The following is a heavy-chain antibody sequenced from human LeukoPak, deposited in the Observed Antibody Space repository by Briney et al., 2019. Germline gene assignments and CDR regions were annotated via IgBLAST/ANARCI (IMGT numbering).Heavy chain of an antibody. V-gene: IGHV4-31*03. Sequence: SETLSLTCTVSGDSISSGGYYWSWIRQHAGKGLGWIGYIYYSGSNYYHTSRKSRVTISVDTSKNQFSLKLSSVTAADTAVYYGTCVTGTGWFDRWVEGTLVSVCS. CDR3: TCVTGTGWFDR. CDR1: GDSISSGGYY. J-gene: IGHJ5*02. CDR2: IYYSGSN. D-gene: IGHD1-7*01.